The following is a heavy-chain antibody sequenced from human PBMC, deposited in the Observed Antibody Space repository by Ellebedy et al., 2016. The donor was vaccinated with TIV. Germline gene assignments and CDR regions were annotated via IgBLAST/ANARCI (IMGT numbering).Heavy chain of an antibody. J-gene: IGHJ2*01. CDR1: GYTFTRYG. V-gene: IGHV1-18*01. Sequence: ASVKVSXXVSGYTFTRYGMSWVRQAPGQGREWMGWIDVYNGHTKYAQKFQDRVVMTTETATSTVYMELRSLRSDDTAVYYCARSRLGGGHWYFDFWGRGTLVTVSS. CDR3: ARSRLGGGHWYFDF. D-gene: IGHD3-10*01. CDR2: IDVYNGHT.